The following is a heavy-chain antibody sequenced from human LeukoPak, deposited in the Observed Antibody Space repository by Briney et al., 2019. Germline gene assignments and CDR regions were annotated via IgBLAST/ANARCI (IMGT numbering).Heavy chain of an antibody. Sequence: SETLSLTCTVSGGSISSSSYYWGWIRQPPGKGLEWIGSIYYSGSTYYNPSLKSRVTISVDTSKNQFSLKLSSVTAADTAVYYCARLRHSHGMDVWGQGTTVTVSS. J-gene: IGHJ6*02. CDR2: IYYSGST. D-gene: IGHD2-21*01. V-gene: IGHV4-39*01. CDR3: ARLRHSHGMDV. CDR1: GGSISSSSYY.